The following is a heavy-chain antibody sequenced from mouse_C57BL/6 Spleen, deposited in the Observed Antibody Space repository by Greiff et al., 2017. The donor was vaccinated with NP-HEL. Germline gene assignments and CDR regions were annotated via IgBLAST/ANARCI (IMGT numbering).Heavy chain of an antibody. V-gene: IGHV1-64*01. CDR3: ARTDYSIPFAY. CDR1: GYTFTSYW. Sequence: QVQLKQPGAELVKPGASVKLSCKASGYTFTSYWMHWVKQRPGQGLEWIGMIHPNSGSTNYNEKFKSKATLTVDKSSSTAYMQLSSLTSEDSAVYYCARTDYSIPFAYWGQGTLVTVSA. CDR2: IHPNSGST. D-gene: IGHD2-5*01. J-gene: IGHJ3*01.